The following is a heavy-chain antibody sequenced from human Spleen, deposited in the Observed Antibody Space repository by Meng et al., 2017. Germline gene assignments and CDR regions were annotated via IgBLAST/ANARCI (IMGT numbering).Heavy chain of an antibody. J-gene: IGHJ4*02. CDR1: GFTFSSYA. CDR2: ISYDGSNK. Sequence: GESLKISCAASGFTFSSYAMHWVRQAPGKGLEWVAVISYDGSNKYYADSVKGRFTISRDNSKNTLYLQMNSLRAEDTAVYYCARDRHFDWWFYYWGQGTLVTVSS. D-gene: IGHD3-9*01. V-gene: IGHV3-30*01. CDR3: ARDRHFDWWFYY.